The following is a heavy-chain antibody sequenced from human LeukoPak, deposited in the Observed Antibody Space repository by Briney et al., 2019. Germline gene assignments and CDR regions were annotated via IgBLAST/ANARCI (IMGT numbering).Heavy chain of an antibody. V-gene: IGHV4-59*12. J-gene: IGHJ4*02. CDR3: ARVLYSSGWVFDY. D-gene: IGHD6-19*01. Sequence: PSETLSLTCTVSGGSISSYYWSWIRQPPGKGLEWIGYIYYSGSTYYNPSLKSRVTISVDTSKNQFSLKLSSVTAADTAVYYCARVLYSSGWVFDYWGQGTLVTVS. CDR1: GGSISSYY. CDR2: IYYSGST.